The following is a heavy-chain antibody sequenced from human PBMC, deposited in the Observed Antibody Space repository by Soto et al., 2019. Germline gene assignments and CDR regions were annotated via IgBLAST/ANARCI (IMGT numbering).Heavy chain of an antibody. V-gene: IGHV1-18*01. CDR3: ARDSGDDYYGSGGPPYFDY. J-gene: IGHJ4*02. D-gene: IGHD3-10*01. CDR1: GYTFTSYG. Sequence: QVQLVQSGAEVKKPGASVKVSCKASGYTFTSYGISWVRQAPGQGLEWMGWISAYNGNTNYAQKLQGRVTMTTDTSTSTAYMELRSLRSDDTAVYYCARDSGDDYYGSGGPPYFDYLGQGTLVTVAS. CDR2: ISAYNGNT.